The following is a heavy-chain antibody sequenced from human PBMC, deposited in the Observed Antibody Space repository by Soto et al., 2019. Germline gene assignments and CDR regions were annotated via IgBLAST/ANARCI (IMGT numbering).Heavy chain of an antibody. CDR2: IFYSGVT. J-gene: IGHJ3*01. V-gene: IGHV4-39*01. D-gene: IGHD4-17*01. CDR3: ARRTDYGDYSDAFDV. CDR1: GDTISNSDYY. Sequence: QLQLQESGPGLVKPSETLSLTCTASGDTISNSDYYWGWIRQTPGRGLEWIGNIFYSGVTYYNPSLKSRVTISVDTSRNQFSLNLSSVTAADTALYYCARRTDYGDYSDAFDVWGHGSMVTVSS.